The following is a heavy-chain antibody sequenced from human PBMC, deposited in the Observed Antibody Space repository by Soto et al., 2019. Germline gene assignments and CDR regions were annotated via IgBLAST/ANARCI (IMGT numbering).Heavy chain of an antibody. CDR3: ARDKIGGIVVVPAATNSQNAFDI. D-gene: IGHD2-2*01. J-gene: IGHJ3*02. CDR1: GYTFTSYG. Sequence: ASVKVSCKASGYTFTSYGISWGRQAPGQGLEWMGWISAYNGNTNYAQKLQGRVTMTTDTSTSTAYMELRSLRSDDTAVYYCARDKIGGIVVVPAATNSQNAFDIWGQGTMVTVS. V-gene: IGHV1-18*01. CDR2: ISAYNGNT.